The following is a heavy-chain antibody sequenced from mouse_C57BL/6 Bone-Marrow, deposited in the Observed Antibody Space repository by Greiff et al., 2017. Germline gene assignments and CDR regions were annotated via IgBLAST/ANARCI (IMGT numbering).Heavy chain of an antibody. CDR2: ISSGGDYI. D-gene: IGHD2-4*01. V-gene: IGHV5-9-1*02. Sequence: EVKLQESGEGLVKPGGSLKLSCAASGFTFSSYAMSWVRQTPEQRLEWVAYISSGGDYIYYADTVKGRFTISRDNARNTLYLQMSSLKSEDTAVYYCTIYYDYHDYAMDYWGQGTSVTVSS. CDR3: TIYYDYHDYAMDY. J-gene: IGHJ4*01. CDR1: GFTFSSYA.